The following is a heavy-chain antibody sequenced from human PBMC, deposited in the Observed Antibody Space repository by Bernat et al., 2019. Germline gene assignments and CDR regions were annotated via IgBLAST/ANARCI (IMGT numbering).Heavy chain of an antibody. Sequence: EVQLAESGGGLVKPGESLRLSCAASGFTFSSYNMMWVRQAPGRGLERVSFITTGGDYTNYGASLKGRFTISRDDAKNSMYLQMNSLRAEDTAVYYCARERVGPSLANWFDPWGQGTLVTVSS. J-gene: IGHJ5*02. CDR3: ARERVGPSLANWFDP. V-gene: IGHV3-21*06. D-gene: IGHD1-26*01. CDR1: GFTFSSYN. CDR2: ITTGGDYT.